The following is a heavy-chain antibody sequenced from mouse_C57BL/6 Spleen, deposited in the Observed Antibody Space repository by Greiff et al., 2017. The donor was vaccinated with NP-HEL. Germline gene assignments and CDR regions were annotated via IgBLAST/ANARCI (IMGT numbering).Heavy chain of an antibody. J-gene: IGHJ4*01. Sequence: VQLQQSGPGMVKPSQSLSLTCTVTGYSITSGYDWHWIRHFPGNKLEWMGYISYSGSTNYNPSLKSRISITHDTSKNHFFLKLNSVTTEDTATYYCARDTRPGAMDYWGQGTSVTVSS. CDR2: ISYSGST. V-gene: IGHV3-1*01. CDR3: ARDTRPGAMDY. CDR1: GYSITSGYD.